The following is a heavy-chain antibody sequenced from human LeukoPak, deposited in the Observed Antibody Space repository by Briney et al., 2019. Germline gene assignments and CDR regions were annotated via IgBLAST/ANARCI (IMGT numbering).Heavy chain of an antibody. CDR1: GFTFSSYA. J-gene: IGHJ1*01. CDR2: ISYDGSNK. V-gene: IGHV3-30-3*01. Sequence: QPGGSLRLSCAASGFTFSSYAMHWVRQAPGKGLEWVAVISYDGSNKYYADSVKGRFTISRDNSKNTLYLQMNSLRAEDTAVYYCARELKVPAAMGGYFQHWGQGTLVTVSS. CDR3: ARELKVPAAMGGYFQH. D-gene: IGHD2-2*01.